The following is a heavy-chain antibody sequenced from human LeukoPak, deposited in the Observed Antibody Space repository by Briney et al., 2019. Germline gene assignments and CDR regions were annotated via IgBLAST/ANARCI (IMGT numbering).Heavy chain of an antibody. Sequence: GGSLRLSCAGSGFTFSNYWMTWVRQAPGKGLEWVANVKQDESEKHYVDSVKGRFTTSRDNAKSSLYLRMDSLRVEDTAVYYCARDRDYHDDRTDYYYDAFDIWGQETTVTVSS. CDR1: GFTFSNYW. CDR2: VKQDESEK. J-gene: IGHJ3*02. V-gene: IGHV3-7*01. CDR3: ARDRDYHDDRTDYYYDAFDI. D-gene: IGHD3-22*01.